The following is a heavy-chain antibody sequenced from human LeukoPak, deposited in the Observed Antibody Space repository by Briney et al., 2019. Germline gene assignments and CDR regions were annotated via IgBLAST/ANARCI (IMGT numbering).Heavy chain of an antibody. J-gene: IGHJ4*02. CDR3: ARGGSSGWRTPNDDY. D-gene: IGHD6-19*01. CDR2: SSAYNGNT. CDR1: GYTFTSYG. V-gene: IGHV1-18*01. Sequence: ASVKVSCKASGYTFTSYGISWVRQALGQGLEWMGRSSAYNGNTNYAQKVQGRVTMTTDTSTTTAYMELRSLRSDDTAVYYCARGGSSGWRTPNDDYWGQGTLVTVSS.